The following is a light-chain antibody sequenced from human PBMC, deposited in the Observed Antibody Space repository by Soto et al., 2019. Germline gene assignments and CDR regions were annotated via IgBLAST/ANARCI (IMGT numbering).Light chain of an antibody. CDR1: SSDVGAYNY. Sequence: QSALTQPPSASGSPGQSVTISCTGTSSDVGAYNYVSWYQQHPGKAPKLIISEVSKRPSGVPDRFSGSKSGNTASLTVSGLQAEDEADYYCSSHAGSKNLLFGGGTKLTVL. CDR3: SSHAGSKNLL. J-gene: IGLJ2*01. CDR2: EVS. V-gene: IGLV2-8*01.